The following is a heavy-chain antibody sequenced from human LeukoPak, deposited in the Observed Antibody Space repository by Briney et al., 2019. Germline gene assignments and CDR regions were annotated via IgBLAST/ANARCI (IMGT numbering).Heavy chain of an antibody. V-gene: IGHV5-51*01. CDR1: GYSFTSYW. Sequence: LGESLKISCKGSGYSFTSYWIGWVRQMPGKGLEWMGIIYPSDSDTRYSPSFQGQVTISADKSISTAYLQWNSLKASDTAMYYCARPHPGQLTTVTSDPSWYFDLWGRGTLVTVSS. CDR3: ARPHPGQLTTVTSDPSWYFDL. D-gene: IGHD4-11*01. CDR2: IYPSDSDT. J-gene: IGHJ2*01.